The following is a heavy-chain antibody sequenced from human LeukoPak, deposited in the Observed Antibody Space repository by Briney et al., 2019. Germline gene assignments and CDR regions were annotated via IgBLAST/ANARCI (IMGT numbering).Heavy chain of an antibody. J-gene: IGHJ4*02. CDR1: GYTFTSYD. D-gene: IGHD3-9*01. CDR2: MNPNSGNT. V-gene: IGHV1-8*01. Sequence: ASVKVSCKASGYTFTSYDINWVRQATGQGLEWMGWMNPNSGNTGYAQKFQGRVTMTRNTSISTAYMELSSLRSEDTAVYYCARGWKGDILTGYYPNDYWGQGTLVTVSS. CDR3: ARGWKGDILTGYYPNDY.